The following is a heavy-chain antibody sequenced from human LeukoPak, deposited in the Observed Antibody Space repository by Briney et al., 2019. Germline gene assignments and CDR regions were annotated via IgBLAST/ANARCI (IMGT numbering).Heavy chain of an antibody. Sequence: ASVKVSCKASGYTFTSYYMHWVRQAPEQGLEWMGIINPSGGSTSYAQKFQGRVTMTRDTSTSTVYMELSSLRSEDTAVYYCAGDYSNHRGFDPWGQGTLVTVSS. CDR1: GYTFTSYY. CDR2: INPSGGST. D-gene: IGHD4-11*01. CDR3: AGDYSNHRGFDP. V-gene: IGHV1-46*01. J-gene: IGHJ5*02.